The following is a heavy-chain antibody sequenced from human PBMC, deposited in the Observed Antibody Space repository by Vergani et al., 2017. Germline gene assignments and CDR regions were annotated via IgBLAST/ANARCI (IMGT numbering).Heavy chain of an antibody. D-gene: IGHD6-13*01. CDR3: AKYGSRAAGTGRFDY. CDR1: GFTFSSYA. CDR2: ISYDGSNK. Sequence: QVQLVESGGGVVQPGRSLRLSCAASGFTFSSYAMHWVRQAPGKGLEWVAVISYDGSNKYYADSVKGRFTISRDNSKNTLYLQMNSLGAEDTAVYYCAKYGSRAAGTGRFDYWGQGTLVTVSS. V-gene: IGHV3-30*04. J-gene: IGHJ4*02.